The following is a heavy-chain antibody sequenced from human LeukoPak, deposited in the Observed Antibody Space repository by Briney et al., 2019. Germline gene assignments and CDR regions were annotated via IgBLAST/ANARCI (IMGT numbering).Heavy chain of an antibody. Sequence: GGSLRLSCAASGFTVSSNEMSWVRQAPGKGLEWVGRIKTKTDGGTTDYAAPVKGRFTISRDDSRNTLYLQMNSLRTEDTAVYYCTSTLGYWGQGALVTVSS. J-gene: IGHJ4*02. CDR1: GFTVSSNE. CDR2: IKTKTDGGTT. V-gene: IGHV3-15*01. CDR3: TSTLGY.